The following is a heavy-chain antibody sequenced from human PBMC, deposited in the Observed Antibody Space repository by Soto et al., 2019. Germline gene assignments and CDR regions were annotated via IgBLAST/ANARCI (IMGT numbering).Heavy chain of an antibody. J-gene: IGHJ3*02. V-gene: IGHV3-23*01. CDR3: AKYNCSGRGCSRSFNI. Sequence: DVLLLESGGGLVQPGGSLRLSCTASGFTFSNFAMAWARQGPGKGLEWVAAIGGRGESTYYANSVKGRFSISRDNSKNALYLQMNNLGAEDTAVYYCAKYNCSGRGCSRSFNIWGHGTMVTVSS. CDR2: IGGRGEST. D-gene: IGHD2-15*01. CDR1: GFTFSNFA.